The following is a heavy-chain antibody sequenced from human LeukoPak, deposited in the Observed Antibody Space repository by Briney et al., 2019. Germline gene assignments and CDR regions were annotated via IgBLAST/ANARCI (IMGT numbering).Heavy chain of an antibody. CDR2: INPNSGGT. CDR3: ARIVPSHGAANYFDY. CDR1: GYTFTGYY. J-gene: IGHJ4*02. Sequence: ASVKVSCKPSGYTFTGYYMHWVRQAPGQGLEWMGWINPNSGGTNYAQKFQGRVTMTRDTSISTAYMELSRLRSDDTAVYYCARIVPSHGAANYFDYWGQGTLVTVSS. V-gene: IGHV1-2*02. D-gene: IGHD2-2*01.